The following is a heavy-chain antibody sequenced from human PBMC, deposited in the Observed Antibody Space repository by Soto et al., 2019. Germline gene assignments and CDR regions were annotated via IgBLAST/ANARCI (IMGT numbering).Heavy chain of an antibody. CDR3: AKGRGGSGSLTPRVDF. D-gene: IGHD3-10*01. CDR2: SSGGGDTT. Sequence: EVQLLESGGGLVQPGGSLRLSCAASGFTFNNYAMTWVRQAPGKGLEWVSASSGGGDTTYYADSVKGRFTVSRDGPKNTLYLHMSSLRAEDTALYYCAKGRGGSGSLTPRVDFWGQGTLVTVSS. J-gene: IGHJ4*02. CDR1: GFTFNNYA. V-gene: IGHV3-23*01.